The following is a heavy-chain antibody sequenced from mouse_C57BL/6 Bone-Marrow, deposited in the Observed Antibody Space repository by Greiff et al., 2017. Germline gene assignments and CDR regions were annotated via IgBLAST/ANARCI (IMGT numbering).Heavy chain of an antibody. CDR1: GYTFTSYW. CDR3: AREDIFITTVVATDDY. CDR2: IYPGSGST. Sequence: QVQLKQPGAELVKPGASVKMSCKASGYTFTSYWITWVKQRPGQGLEWIGDIYPGSGSTNYNEKFKSKATLTVDTSSSTAYMQLSSLTSEDSAVYYCAREDIFITTVVATDDYWGQGTTLTVSS. J-gene: IGHJ2*01. V-gene: IGHV1-55*01. D-gene: IGHD1-1*01.